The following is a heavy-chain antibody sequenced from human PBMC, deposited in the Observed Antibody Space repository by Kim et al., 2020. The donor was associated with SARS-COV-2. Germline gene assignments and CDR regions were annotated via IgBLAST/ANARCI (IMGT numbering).Heavy chain of an antibody. J-gene: IGHJ4*02. CDR1: GFSFSTYW. CDR3: ARDMGVASYDY. Sequence: GGSLRLSCAASGFSFSTYWMTWVRQAPGRGLEWVANMKPDGSEEYYVDSVKGRFTISRDNAQNLQYLQMSSLRVEDTGIYYCARDMGVASYDYWGQGTLVTVSS. CDR2: MKPDGSEE. V-gene: IGHV3-7*03. D-gene: IGHD3-3*01.